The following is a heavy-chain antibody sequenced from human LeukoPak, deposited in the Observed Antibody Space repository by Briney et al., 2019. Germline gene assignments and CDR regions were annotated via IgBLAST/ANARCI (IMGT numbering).Heavy chain of an antibody. D-gene: IGHD1-1*01. CDR2: IYYSGST. CDR3: ARARTGIEAFDI. CDR1: GGSISSYY. V-gene: IGHV4-59*01. Sequence: SETLSLTCTVSGGSISSYYWSWIRQPPGKGLEWIGYIYYSGSTNYNPSLKSRVTISLDTSKNQFSLKLSSVTAADTAVYYCARARTGIEAFDIWGQGTMVTVSS. J-gene: IGHJ3*02.